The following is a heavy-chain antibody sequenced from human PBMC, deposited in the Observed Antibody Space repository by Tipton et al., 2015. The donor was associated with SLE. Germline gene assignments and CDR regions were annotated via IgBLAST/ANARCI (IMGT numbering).Heavy chain of an antibody. CDR3: ARVPAVYYYYMDV. CDR1: GNSIYNGFY. V-gene: IGHV4-38-2*01. CDR2: IYRSGTA. Sequence: TLSLTCSVSGNSIYNGFYWGWIRQSPGKGLEWIGSIYRSGTAYYKPSLKSRVTISVDTSKNQFSLRVSSVTAADTAVYYRARVPAVYYYYMDVWGKGTTVTVSS. D-gene: IGHD2-2*01. J-gene: IGHJ6*03.